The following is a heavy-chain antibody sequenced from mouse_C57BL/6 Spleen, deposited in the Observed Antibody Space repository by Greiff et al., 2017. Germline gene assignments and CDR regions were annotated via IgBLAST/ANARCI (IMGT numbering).Heavy chain of an antibody. CDR1: GFTFSDYG. Sequence: EVHLVESGGGLVKPGGSLKLSCAASGFTFSDYGMHWVRQAPEKGLEWVAYISSGSSTIYYADTVKGRFTISRDNAKNTLFLQMTSLRSEDTAMYYCARPSMMVNPNYFDYWGQGTTLTVSS. CDR2: ISSGSSTI. J-gene: IGHJ2*01. V-gene: IGHV5-17*01. CDR3: ARPSMMVNPNYFDY. D-gene: IGHD2-3*01.